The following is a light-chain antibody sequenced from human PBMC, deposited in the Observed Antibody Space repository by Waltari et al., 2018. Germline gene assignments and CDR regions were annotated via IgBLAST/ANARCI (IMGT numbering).Light chain of an antibody. J-gene: IGLJ3*02. CDR2: YDS. Sequence: SYVLTQPPSMSVPPGETASISCGGYNIETKSVHWYQQRPGQAPVLVMYYDSDRPSGIHERFSGSNTGDTATLTISRIEAGDEADYYCQVWDSSSDHPWVFGGGTKLTVL. CDR3: QVWDSSSDHPWV. V-gene: IGLV3-21*04. CDR1: NIETKS.